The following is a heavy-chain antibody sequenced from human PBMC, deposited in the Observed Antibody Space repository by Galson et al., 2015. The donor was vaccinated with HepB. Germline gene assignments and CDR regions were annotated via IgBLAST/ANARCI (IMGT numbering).Heavy chain of an antibody. J-gene: IGHJ3*01. D-gene: IGHD7-27*01. CDR3: ARDSLGIGAFDV. V-gene: IGHV3-53*01. Sequence: SLRLSCAASGFTVSGHYMSWVRQAPGKGLEWVSIIYPGGGTYYADSVKGRYTISRDGSESTLYLQMNSLRTEDTALYYCARDSLGIGAFDVWGQGTMVTVSS. CDR1: GFTVSGHY. CDR2: IYPGGGT.